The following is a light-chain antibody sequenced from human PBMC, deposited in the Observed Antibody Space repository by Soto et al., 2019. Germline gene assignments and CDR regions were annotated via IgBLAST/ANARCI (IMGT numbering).Light chain of an antibody. Sequence: EMVMTQSPVTLSLSPGERATLSCRASQSVSSKLVWYQQKPGQAPRLLIYDASNRSTGIPARFSGSGSGTEFSLTISSLQSEDFAVYYCQQWSDWPPTFGGGTKVEI. CDR1: QSVSSK. V-gene: IGKV3-15*01. CDR3: QQWSDWPPT. J-gene: IGKJ4*01. CDR2: DAS.